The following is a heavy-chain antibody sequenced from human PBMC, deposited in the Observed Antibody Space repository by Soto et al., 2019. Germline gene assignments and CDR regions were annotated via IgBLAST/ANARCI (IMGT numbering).Heavy chain of an antibody. D-gene: IGHD3-10*01. Sequence: GGSLRLSCAASGFTFDDYAMHWVRQAPGKGLEWVSGISWNSGSIGYADSVKGRFTISRDNAKNSLYLQMNSLRAEDTALYYCAKTYGSGSDLDYWGQGTLVTVSS. V-gene: IGHV3-9*01. CDR1: GFTFDDYA. J-gene: IGHJ4*02. CDR2: ISWNSGSI. CDR3: AKTYGSGSDLDY.